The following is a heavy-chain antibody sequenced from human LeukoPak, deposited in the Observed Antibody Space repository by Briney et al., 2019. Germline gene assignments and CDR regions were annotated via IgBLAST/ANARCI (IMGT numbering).Heavy chain of an antibody. Sequence: SVKVSCKASGGTFSSYAISWVRQAPGQGLEWMGRIIPILGIANYAQKFQGRVTITADKSTSTAYMELSSLRSEDTAVYYCARDPYYYCSGIYWGQGTLVTVSS. V-gene: IGHV1-69*04. CDR3: ARDPYYYCSGIY. CDR1: GGTFSSYA. J-gene: IGHJ4*02. CDR2: IIPILGIA. D-gene: IGHD3-10*01.